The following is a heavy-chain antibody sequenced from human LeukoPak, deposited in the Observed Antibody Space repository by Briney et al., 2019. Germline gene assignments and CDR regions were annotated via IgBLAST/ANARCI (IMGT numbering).Heavy chain of an antibody. CDR3: ARRGYYYDSSGYRYYYMDV. CDR1: GGSFSGYY. V-gene: IGHV4-34*01. D-gene: IGHD3-22*01. CDR2: INHSGST. Sequence: SETLSLTCAVYGGSFSGYYWSWIRQPPGKGLEWIGEINHSGSTNYNPSLKSRVTISVDTSKNQFSLKLSSVTAADTAVYYCARRGYYYDSSGYRYYYMDVWGKGTTVTISS. J-gene: IGHJ6*03.